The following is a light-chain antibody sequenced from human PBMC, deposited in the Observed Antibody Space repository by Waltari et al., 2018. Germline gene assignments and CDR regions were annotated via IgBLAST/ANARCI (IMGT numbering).Light chain of an antibody. CDR2: AAS. V-gene: IGKV1-6*01. CDR1: QGISND. Sequence: AIQMTQSPSSLSPSVGDSVTLTCRASQGISNDLGWYQQKPGKAPKLLIYAASSLQSGVPSRFSGSGSGTDFTLTISSLQPEDFATYYCLQDYNYPWTFGQGTKVEIK. CDR3: LQDYNYPWT. J-gene: IGKJ1*01.